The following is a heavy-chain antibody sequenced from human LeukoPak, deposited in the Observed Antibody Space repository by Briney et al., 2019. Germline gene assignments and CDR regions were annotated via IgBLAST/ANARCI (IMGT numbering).Heavy chain of an antibody. D-gene: IGHD6-19*01. J-gene: IGHJ4*02. Sequence: PGGSLRLSCAASGFTFSSYSMNWVRQAPGKGLEWVSYISSSSSTIYYADSVKGRFTISRDNAKNSLYLQMNSLTVEDTAVYYCATHSDWRFDFWGQGTLVTVSS. V-gene: IGHV3-48*04. CDR2: ISSSSSTI. CDR3: ATHSDWRFDF. CDR1: GFTFSSYS.